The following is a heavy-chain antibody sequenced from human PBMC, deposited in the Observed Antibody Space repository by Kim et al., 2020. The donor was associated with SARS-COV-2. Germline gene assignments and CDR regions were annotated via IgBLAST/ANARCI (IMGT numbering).Heavy chain of an antibody. Sequence: SSYIYYADSVKGRFTISRDNAKDSLYLQMNSLRAEDTAVYYCATQQQLINWGQGTLVTVSS. J-gene: IGHJ4*02. CDR3: ATQQQLIN. V-gene: IGHV3-21*01. D-gene: IGHD6-13*01. CDR2: SSYI.